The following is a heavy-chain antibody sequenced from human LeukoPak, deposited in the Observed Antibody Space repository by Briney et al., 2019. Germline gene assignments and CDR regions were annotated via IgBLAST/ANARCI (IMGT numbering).Heavy chain of an antibody. J-gene: IGHJ4*02. V-gene: IGHV3-23*01. CDR1: GFTFSSYA. CDR2: ISGSGGST. CDR3: AKDPYSYGPPYYFDY. D-gene: IGHD5-18*01. Sequence: PGGSLRLSCAASGFTFSSYAMSWVRQAPGKGLEWVSAISGSGGSTYYADSVKGRFTISRDNSKNTLYLRMNSLRAEDTAVYYCAKDPYSYGPPYYFDYWGQGTLVTVSS.